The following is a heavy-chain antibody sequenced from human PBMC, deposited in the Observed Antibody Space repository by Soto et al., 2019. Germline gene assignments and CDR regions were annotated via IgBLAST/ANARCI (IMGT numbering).Heavy chain of an antibody. CDR2: IIPIFGTA. CDR1: GGTFSSYA. CDR3: ASNPAAYCGGDCNYYYYGMDV. Sequence: SVKVSCKASGGTFSSYAISWVRQAPGQGLEWMGGIIPIFGTANYAQKFQGRVTITADESTSTAYMELSSLRSEDTAVYYCASNPAAYCGGDCNYYYYGMDVWGQGTTVTAP. D-gene: IGHD2-21*02. J-gene: IGHJ6*02. V-gene: IGHV1-69*13.